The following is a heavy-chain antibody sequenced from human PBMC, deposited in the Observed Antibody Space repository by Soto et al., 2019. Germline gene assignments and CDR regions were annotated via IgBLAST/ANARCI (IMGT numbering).Heavy chain of an antibody. V-gene: IGHV3-30*18. CDR3: AKDIVATNYWATNYGMDV. CDR1: GFTFSSYG. Sequence: QVQLVEPGGGVVQPGRSLRLSCAASGFTFSSYGMHWVRQAPGKGLEWVAVISYDGSNKYYADSVKGRFTISRDNSKNTLYLQMNSLRAEDTAVYYCAKDIVATNYWATNYGMDVWGQGTTVTVSS. CDR2: ISYDGSNK. J-gene: IGHJ6*02. D-gene: IGHD5-12*01.